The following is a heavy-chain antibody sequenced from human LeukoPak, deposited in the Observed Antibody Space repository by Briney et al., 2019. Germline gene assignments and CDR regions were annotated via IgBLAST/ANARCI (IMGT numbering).Heavy chain of an antibody. CDR3: ARGVEVAVPFDY. D-gene: IGHD6-19*01. CDR1: GFTFSSYS. Sequence: GGSLRLSCAASGFTFSSYSMNWVRQASGKGLEWVSSISSSSSYIYYADSVKGRFTISRDNAKNSLYLQMNSLRAEDTAVYYCARGVEVAVPFDYWGQGTLVTVSS. CDR2: ISSSSSYI. J-gene: IGHJ4*02. V-gene: IGHV3-21*01.